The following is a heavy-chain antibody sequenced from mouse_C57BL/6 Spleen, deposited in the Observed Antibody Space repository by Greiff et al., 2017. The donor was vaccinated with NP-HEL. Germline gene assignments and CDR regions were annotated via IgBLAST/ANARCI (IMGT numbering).Heavy chain of an antibody. CDR3: ARRITTVVDAMDY. Sequence: DVQLVESGGGLVKPGGSLKLSCAASGFTFSDYGMHWVRQAPEKGLEWVAYISSGSSTIYYADTVKGRFTISRDNAKNTLFLQMTSLRSEDTAMYYCARRITTVVDAMDYWGQGTSVTVSS. CDR2: ISSGSSTI. V-gene: IGHV5-17*01. D-gene: IGHD1-1*01. J-gene: IGHJ4*01. CDR1: GFTFSDYG.